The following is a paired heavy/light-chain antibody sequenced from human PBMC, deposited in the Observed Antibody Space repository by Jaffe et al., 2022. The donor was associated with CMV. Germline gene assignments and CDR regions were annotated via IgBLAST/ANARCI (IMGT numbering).Light chain of an antibody. CDR3: QQYDGNSRFS. V-gene: IGKV3-20*01. CDR2: ATS. J-gene: IGKJ3*01. CDR1: QSVGSAY. Sequence: EIVLTQSPVTLSLSPGDRATLSCRASQSVGSAYLAWYQQKPGQSPRLLIYATSNRAAGIPDRFSGGGSGTDFTLTISRLEPEDFAVYYCQQYDGNSRFSFGPGTKVDI.
Heavy chain of an antibody. CDR3: VRGSSLSGFDS. CDR1: GFTFSDHY. Sequence: QVHLVESGGGLVKPGGSLRLSCAGSGFTFSDHYMSWFRQAPGERLEWVSYMDSGSRYIIYADSVKGRFTISRDNARSSLFLQMNSLRVEDTAMYYCVRGSSLSGFDSWGQGTLVTVSS. V-gene: IGHV3-11*06. CDR2: MDSGSRYI. J-gene: IGHJ4*02. D-gene: IGHD2-2*01.